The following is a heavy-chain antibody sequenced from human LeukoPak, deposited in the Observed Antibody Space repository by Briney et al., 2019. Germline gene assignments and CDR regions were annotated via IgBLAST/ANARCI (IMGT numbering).Heavy chain of an antibody. V-gene: IGHV1-69*04. Sequence: ASVKVSCKASGGTFSSYAISWVRQAPGQGLEWMGRIIPILGIANYAQKFQGRVTITADKSTSTAYMELSSLRSEDTAAYYCAGPGRYPDAFDIWGQGTMVTVSS. CDR2: IIPILGIA. CDR1: GGTFSSYA. J-gene: IGHJ3*02. CDR3: AGPGRYPDAFDI. D-gene: IGHD1-14*01.